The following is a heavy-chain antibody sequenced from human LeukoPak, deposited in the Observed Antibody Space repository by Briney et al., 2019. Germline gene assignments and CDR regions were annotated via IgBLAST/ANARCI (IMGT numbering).Heavy chain of an antibody. CDR3: AKARDSGSYYYFDY. CDR1: GFTFSNHG. Sequence: GGSLRLSCAASGFTFSNHGMNWVRQAPGKGLEWVSGISPSGDIKYYADSVKGRFTISRDNSKNTLYLQMNSLRAEDTAVYYCAKARDSGSYYYFDYWGQGTLVTVSS. D-gene: IGHD1-26*01. CDR2: ISPSGDIK. J-gene: IGHJ4*02. V-gene: IGHV3-23*01.